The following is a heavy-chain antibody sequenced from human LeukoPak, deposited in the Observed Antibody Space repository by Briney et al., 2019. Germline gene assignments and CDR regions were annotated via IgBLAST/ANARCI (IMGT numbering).Heavy chain of an antibody. Sequence: GRSLRLSCVASGFTFSSYGVHWVRQAPGKGLEWVAVISYDGSNKYYADSVKGRFTISRDNSKNTLYLQMNSLRAEDTAVYYCAKGVRGIAAADDAFDIWGQGTMVTVSS. V-gene: IGHV3-30*18. J-gene: IGHJ3*02. CDR2: ISYDGSNK. D-gene: IGHD6-13*01. CDR1: GFTFSSYG. CDR3: AKGVRGIAAADDAFDI.